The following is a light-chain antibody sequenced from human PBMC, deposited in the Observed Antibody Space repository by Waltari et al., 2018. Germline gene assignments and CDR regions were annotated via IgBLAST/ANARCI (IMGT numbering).Light chain of an antibody. Sequence: QSALPQPASVSGSPGQSITISCTGSSSAVGTYKFVPWYQQHPGKAPKLMIYEINQRPSGISNRFSGSKFGNTAVLTISGLQTDDEADYYCCSYVTGDTWVFGGGTRVAVL. CDR1: SSAVGTYKF. V-gene: IGLV2-23*02. J-gene: IGLJ3*02. CDR3: CSYVTGDTWV. CDR2: EIN.